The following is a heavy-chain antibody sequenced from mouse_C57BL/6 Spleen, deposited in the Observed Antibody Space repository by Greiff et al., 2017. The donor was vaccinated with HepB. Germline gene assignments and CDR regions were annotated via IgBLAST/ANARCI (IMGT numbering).Heavy chain of an antibody. Sequence: QVQLKQSGAELVKPGASVKISCKASGYAFSSYWMNWVKQRPGKGLEWIGQIYPGDGDTNYNGKFKGKATLTADKSSSTAYMQLSSLTSEDSAVYFCARGSYYYGSSYEAMDYWGQGTSVTVSS. V-gene: IGHV1-80*01. CDR1: GYAFSSYW. CDR3: ARGSYYYGSSYEAMDY. J-gene: IGHJ4*01. CDR2: IYPGDGDT. D-gene: IGHD1-1*01.